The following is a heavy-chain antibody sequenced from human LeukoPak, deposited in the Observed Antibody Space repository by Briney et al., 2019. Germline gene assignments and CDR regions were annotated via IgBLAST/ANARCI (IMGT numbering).Heavy chain of an antibody. D-gene: IGHD2/OR15-2a*01. J-gene: IGHJ6*03. V-gene: IGHV1-8*01. Sequence: ASVKVSCKAAGYTFTTYDITWVRQATGQGLDWMGWMNPKSGNTLYAQKFQGRVTMSRNTSISTAYMELSSVRSDDTAVYYCARFLKNPVNQGGPANYYMDVWGKGTTVT. CDR2: MNPKSGNT. CDR1: GYTFTTYD. CDR3: ARFLKNPVNQGGPANYYMDV.